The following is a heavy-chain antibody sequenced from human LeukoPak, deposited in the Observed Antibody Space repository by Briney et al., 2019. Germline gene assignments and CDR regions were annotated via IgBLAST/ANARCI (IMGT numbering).Heavy chain of an antibody. V-gene: IGHV3-21*01. Sequence: KPGGSLSLSCAASGFTFNSYSMNWVPQAPGKGWEGVSSISSSSSYIYYADSVKGRFTISRDNAKNSLYLQMNSLRAEDTAVYYCAREPHDILTGYYYYYYYYMDVWGKGTTVTVSS. J-gene: IGHJ6*03. CDR1: GFTFNSYS. CDR2: ISSSSSYI. D-gene: IGHD3-9*01. CDR3: AREPHDILTGYYYYYYYYMDV.